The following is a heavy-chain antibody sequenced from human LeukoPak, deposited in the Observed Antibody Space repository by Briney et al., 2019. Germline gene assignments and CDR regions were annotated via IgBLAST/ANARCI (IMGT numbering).Heavy chain of an antibody. D-gene: IGHD3-22*01. CDR1: GVSLSGHY. V-gene: IGHV4-59*11. J-gene: IGHJ3*01. CDR3: ARLLDSDISGDPDTFDV. Sequence: SETLSLTCTVSGVSLSGHYWSWLRQPPRKRLEWIGYVSYTGRTKYNPSLQSRVTISIDTSKSQISLKLTSVTSADTAVYSCARLLDSDISGDPDTFDVWGQGTTVIVSS. CDR2: VSYTGRT.